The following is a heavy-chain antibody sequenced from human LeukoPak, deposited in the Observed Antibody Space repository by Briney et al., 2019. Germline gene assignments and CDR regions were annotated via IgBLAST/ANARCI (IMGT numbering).Heavy chain of an antibody. Sequence: SETLSLTCTVSGGSISPYYWSWIRQPPGKGLEWIGYMYYSGSSNYNPSLKSRVTISLDTSKNQLSLKLSSVTAADTAVYYCARHYYDSSGYPDAFDIWGQGTMVTVSS. J-gene: IGHJ3*02. CDR1: GGSISPYY. CDR3: ARHYYDSSGYPDAFDI. V-gene: IGHV4-59*08. CDR2: MYYSGSS. D-gene: IGHD3-22*01.